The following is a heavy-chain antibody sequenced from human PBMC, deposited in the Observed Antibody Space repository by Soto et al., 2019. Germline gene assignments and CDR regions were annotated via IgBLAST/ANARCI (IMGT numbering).Heavy chain of an antibody. Sequence: PSETLSLTCTVSGGSVSCGSYYWSWIRQPPGKGLEWIGYIYYSGSTNYNPSLKSRVTISVDTSKNQFSLKLSSVTAADTAVYYCARDGGYSGYDSFGNYYYYGMDVWGQGTTVTVSS. CDR3: ARDGGYSGYDSFGNYYYYGMDV. J-gene: IGHJ6*02. CDR1: GGSVSCGSYY. D-gene: IGHD5-12*01. CDR2: IYYSGST. V-gene: IGHV4-61*01.